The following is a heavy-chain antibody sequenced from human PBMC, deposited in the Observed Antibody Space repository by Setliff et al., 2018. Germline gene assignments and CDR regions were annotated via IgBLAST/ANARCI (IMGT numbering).Heavy chain of an antibody. Sequence: ASVKVSCKAFGYTFTKYGIDWVRQAPGQGLEWLGWISPYNGNTDYAQKLQGRVTMTTDTSTSTAYVELRSLRSDDTAVYYCARDLVGYCSGGSCYDWDYWGQGTQVTVSS. CDR3: ARDLVGYCSGGSCYDWDY. CDR1: GYTFTKYG. CDR2: ISPYNGNT. J-gene: IGHJ4*02. D-gene: IGHD2-15*01. V-gene: IGHV1-18*01.